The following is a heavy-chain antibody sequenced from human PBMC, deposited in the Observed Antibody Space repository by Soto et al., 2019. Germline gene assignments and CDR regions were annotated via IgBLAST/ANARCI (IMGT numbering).Heavy chain of an antibody. Sequence: ASVKVSCKASGYTFTSYAMHWVRQAPGQRLEWMGWINAGNGNTKYSQKFQGRVTITRDTSASTAYMELSSLRSEDTAVYYCARGIRIAVAAYYFDYWGQGTLVTV. J-gene: IGHJ4*02. D-gene: IGHD6-19*01. V-gene: IGHV1-3*01. CDR2: INAGNGNT. CDR3: ARGIRIAVAAYYFDY. CDR1: GYTFTSYA.